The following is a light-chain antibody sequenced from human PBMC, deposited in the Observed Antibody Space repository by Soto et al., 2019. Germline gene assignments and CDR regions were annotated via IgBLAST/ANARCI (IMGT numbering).Light chain of an antibody. V-gene: IGKV3-20*01. J-gene: IGKJ2*01. Sequence: EIVLTQSPGTLSLSPGERATLSCRASQSVSSSYLAWYQQKPGQAPRLLIYGASSRATGIPDRFSGSGSGTDFTLTISRLEPEDFAVYYGQQYGSSPYTFGQGTKREIK. CDR1: QSVSSSY. CDR3: QQYGSSPYT. CDR2: GAS.